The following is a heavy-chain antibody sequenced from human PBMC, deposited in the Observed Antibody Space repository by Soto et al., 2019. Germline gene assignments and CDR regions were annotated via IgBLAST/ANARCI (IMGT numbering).Heavy chain of an antibody. J-gene: IGHJ5*02. V-gene: IGHV1-2*02. CDR3: ARDSYDGSGSYYNGLNWFDP. CDR1: GYIFTGYY. D-gene: IGHD3-10*01. Sequence: ASVKVSCKASGYIFTGYYMHWVRQAPGQGLEWMGWINPNSGGTNYAQKFQGRVTMTRDTSISTAYMELSRLRSDDTAVYYCARDSYDGSGSYYNGLNWFDPWGQGTLVTVSS. CDR2: INPNSGGT.